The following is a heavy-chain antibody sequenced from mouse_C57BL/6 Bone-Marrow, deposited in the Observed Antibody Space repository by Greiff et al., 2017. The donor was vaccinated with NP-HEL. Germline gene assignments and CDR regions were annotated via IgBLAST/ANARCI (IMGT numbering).Heavy chain of an antibody. CDR1: GYTFTSYW. Sequence: QVQLQQPGAELVKPGASVKLSCKASGYTFTSYWMHWVKQRPGQGLEWIGMIHPNSGSTNYNEKFKSKVTLTVDKSSSTAYMQLSSLTSEDSAVYYCARGHYYGSRVGWYFDVWGTGTTVTVSS. D-gene: IGHD1-1*01. CDR2: IHPNSGST. J-gene: IGHJ1*03. CDR3: ARGHYYGSRVGWYFDV. V-gene: IGHV1-64*01.